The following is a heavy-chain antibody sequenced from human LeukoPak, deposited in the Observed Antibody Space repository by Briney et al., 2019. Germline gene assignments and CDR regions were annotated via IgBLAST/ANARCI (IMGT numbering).Heavy chain of an antibody. CDR1: GFTFNDYT. CDR3: AIERNFYYFDC. D-gene: IGHD3-3*01. V-gene: IGHV3-21*01. CDR2: ITGDCNYI. Sequence: GGSLRLSCAASGFTFNDYTMTWVRQAPGKGLEWVSSITGDCNYIFYADSVKGRFTISRDNAQNSLFLELNSLRGEDTAVYYCAIERNFYYFDCWGQGALVTVSS. J-gene: IGHJ4*02.